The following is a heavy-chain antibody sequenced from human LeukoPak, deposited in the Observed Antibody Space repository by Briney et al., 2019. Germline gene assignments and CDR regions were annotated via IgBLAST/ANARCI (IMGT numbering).Heavy chain of an antibody. Sequence: PGGSLRLSCAASRFTFSSSTMNWVRQAPGKGLEWVSSISSSSSYIYYADSVKGRFTISRDNAKNSLYLQMNSLRAEDTAVYYCARDWNGIMFTFGGVLGYWGQGTLVTVSS. D-gene: IGHD3-16*01. CDR3: ARDWNGIMFTFGGVLGY. CDR2: ISSSSSYI. CDR1: RFTFSSST. J-gene: IGHJ4*02. V-gene: IGHV3-21*01.